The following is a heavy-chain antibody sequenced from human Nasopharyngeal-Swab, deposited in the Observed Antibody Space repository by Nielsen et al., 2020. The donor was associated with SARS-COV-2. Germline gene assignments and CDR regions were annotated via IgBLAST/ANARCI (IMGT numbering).Heavy chain of an antibody. V-gene: IGHV3-30*04. D-gene: IGHD5-18*01. Sequence: GESLKISCAASGFTFSSYAMHWVRQAPGKGLEWVAVISYDGSNKYYADSVKGRFTISRDNSKNTLYLQMNSLRAEDTAVYYCARGGGGGYSYGSYYYYGMDVWGQGTMVTVSS. CDR3: ARGGGGGYSYGSYYYYGMDV. J-gene: IGHJ6*02. CDR2: ISYDGSNK. CDR1: GFTFSSYA.